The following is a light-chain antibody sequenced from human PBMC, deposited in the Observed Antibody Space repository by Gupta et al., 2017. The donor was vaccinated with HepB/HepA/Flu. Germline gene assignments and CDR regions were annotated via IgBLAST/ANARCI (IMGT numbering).Light chain of an antibody. J-gene: IGKJ1*01. CDR3: QQYYSTPRT. V-gene: IGKV4-1*01. Sequence: DIVMTQSPDSLPVSLGERATINCKSSQSVLYSSNNKNYLAWYQQKPGQPPKLLIYWASTRDSGVPARFSGSGSGTDFTLTISSLQAEDVAVYYCQQYYSTPRTFGQGTKVEIK. CDR2: WAS. CDR1: QSVLYSSNNKNY.